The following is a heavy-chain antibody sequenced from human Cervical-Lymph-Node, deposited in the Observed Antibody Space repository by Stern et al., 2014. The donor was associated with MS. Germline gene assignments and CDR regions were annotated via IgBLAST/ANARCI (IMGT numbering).Heavy chain of an antibody. Sequence: QVQLMQSGGGVVQPGRSLRLSCAVSGFSLSSLGMHWVRQAPGKGLEWVAVISFVGSNARYGDSVKGRFSISRDISNNTLYLQMNSLRPEDTALYYCLGVGDAMHVWGQGTTVIVSS. CDR2: ISFVGSNA. J-gene: IGHJ6*02. V-gene: IGHV3-30*03. CDR1: GFSLSSLG. CDR3: LGVGDAMHV.